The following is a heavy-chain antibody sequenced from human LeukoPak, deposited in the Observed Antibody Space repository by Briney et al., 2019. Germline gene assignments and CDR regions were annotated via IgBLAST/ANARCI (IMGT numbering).Heavy chain of an antibody. CDR2: VDPEDGET. V-gene: IGHV1-69-2*01. CDR1: GSPFTDYY. CDR3: AACIAAAGTFDY. Sequence: GATVKISCKVSGSPFTDYYMHWVHQAPGKGLEWMGLVDPEDGETIYSEKFQGRVTITADTSTDTAYMELSSLRSEDTAVYYCAACIAAAGTFDYWGQGTLVTVSS. D-gene: IGHD6-13*01. J-gene: IGHJ4*02.